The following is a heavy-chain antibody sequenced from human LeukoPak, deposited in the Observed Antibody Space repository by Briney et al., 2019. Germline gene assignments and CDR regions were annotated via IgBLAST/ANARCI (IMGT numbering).Heavy chain of an antibody. V-gene: IGHV1-69*04. J-gene: IGHJ4*02. D-gene: IGHD3-22*01. Sequence: SERVSFTGSGGTFTGYAIRWVRQAPGQGVERVGRSIPILGIENYTQKFQGRETNTSDKSTSTAYMELSSLISEDTAVYYFATAYDSSGYYPYWGQGTLVTVSS. CDR3: ATAYDSSGYYPY. CDR1: GGTFTGYA. CDR2: SIPILGIE.